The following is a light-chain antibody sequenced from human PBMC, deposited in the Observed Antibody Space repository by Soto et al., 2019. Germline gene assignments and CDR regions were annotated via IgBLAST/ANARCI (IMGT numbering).Light chain of an antibody. CDR2: GAS. J-gene: IGKJ3*01. CDR1: QRVSSSY. Sequence: EIVLTPSPGTLPFSPPETSTLSCSASQRVSSSYLAWYQQKPGQAPRLLIYGASSRATGIPDRFSGSGPGTDFTLTISRLEPEDFAVYYCQQYGSSPFTFGPGTKVDI. V-gene: IGKV3-20*01. CDR3: QQYGSSPFT.